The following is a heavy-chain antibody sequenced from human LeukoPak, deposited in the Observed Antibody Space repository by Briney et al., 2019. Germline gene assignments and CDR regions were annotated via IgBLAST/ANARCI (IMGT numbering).Heavy chain of an antibody. CDR2: INSDGSST. J-gene: IGHJ4*02. D-gene: IGHD5-18*01. Sequence: PGGSLRLSCAASGFTFSSYWIHWVRQAPGKGLVWVSRINSDGSSTSYADSVKGRFTISRDNAKNTLYLQMNSLRAEDTAVYYCARDLITPTAMVTGGFDYWGQGTLVTVSS. CDR3: ARDLITPTAMVTGGFDY. V-gene: IGHV3-74*01. CDR1: GFTFSSYW.